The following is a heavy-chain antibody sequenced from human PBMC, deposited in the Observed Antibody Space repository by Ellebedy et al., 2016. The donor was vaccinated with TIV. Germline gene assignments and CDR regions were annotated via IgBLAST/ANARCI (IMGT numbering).Heavy chain of an antibody. J-gene: IGHJ3*01. D-gene: IGHD2-15*01. CDR2: IDSSGTT. V-gene: IGHV4-34*01. Sequence: MPSETLSLTCAVYGGSLTIYHWTWIRQPPGKRLEWIGEIDSSGTTHYNPSLKSRVTISIDTSKKQFSLRLSTLTAADTAVYFCARLPLREIAANAFDVWGQGTAVTVSS. CDR1: GGSLTIYH. CDR3: ARLPLREIAANAFDV.